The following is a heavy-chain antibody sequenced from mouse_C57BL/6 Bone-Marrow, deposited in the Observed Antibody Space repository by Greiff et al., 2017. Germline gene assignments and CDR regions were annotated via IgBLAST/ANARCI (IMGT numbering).Heavy chain of an antibody. V-gene: IGHV1-69*01. J-gene: IGHJ3*01. CDR1: GYTFTSYW. Sequence: VQLQQPGAELVMPGASVKLSCKASGYTFTSYWMHWVKQRPGQGLEWIGAIDPSGSYTNYNQKFKGKSTLTVDKSSSTAYMQLSSLTSEDSAVYYCAREGWSFAYWGQGTLVTVSA. CDR2: IDPSGSYT. D-gene: IGHD1-1*02. CDR3: AREGWSFAY.